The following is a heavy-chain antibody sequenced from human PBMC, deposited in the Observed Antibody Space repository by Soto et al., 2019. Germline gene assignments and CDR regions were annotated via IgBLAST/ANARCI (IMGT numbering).Heavy chain of an antibody. D-gene: IGHD2-2*01. CDR3: ASVAVVVPAASLSFDY. CDR1: GGTFSSYT. J-gene: IGHJ4*02. Sequence: QVQLVQSGAEVKKPGSSVKVSCKASGGTFSSYTISWVRQAPGQGLEWMGRIIAILGIANYAQKFQGRVTITADKSTSTCYMELSSLRSEDTAVYYCASVAVVVPAASLSFDYWGQGTLVTVSS. CDR2: IIAILGIA. V-gene: IGHV1-69*02.